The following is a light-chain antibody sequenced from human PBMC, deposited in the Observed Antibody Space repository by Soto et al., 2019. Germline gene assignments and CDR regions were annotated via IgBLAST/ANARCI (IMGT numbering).Light chain of an antibody. CDR1: QTINNN. Sequence: VMTQAPATLSVSPVERATLSGRASQTINNNIAWYQLKDGQVPRLLIYGASTRATDIPARFSGSGSGTEFTLTISSLQSEDFAEYHCQQYNNWPQTFGQGTKVDIK. J-gene: IGKJ1*01. V-gene: IGKV3-15*01. CDR2: GAS. CDR3: QQYNNWPQT.